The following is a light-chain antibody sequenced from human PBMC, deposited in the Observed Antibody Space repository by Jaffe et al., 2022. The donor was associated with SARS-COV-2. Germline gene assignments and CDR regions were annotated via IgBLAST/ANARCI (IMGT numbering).Light chain of an antibody. Sequence: QAVLTQPSSLSASPGASASLTCTLRSGINVGTYRIYWYQQKPGSPPQYLLSYKSDSDKQQGSGVPSRFSGSKDASANAGILLISGLQSEDEADYYCMLWHTGASVFGTGTKVTVL. CDR2: YKSDSDK. CDR1: SGINVGTYR. CDR3: MLWHTGASV. J-gene: IGLJ1*01. V-gene: IGLV5-45*03.